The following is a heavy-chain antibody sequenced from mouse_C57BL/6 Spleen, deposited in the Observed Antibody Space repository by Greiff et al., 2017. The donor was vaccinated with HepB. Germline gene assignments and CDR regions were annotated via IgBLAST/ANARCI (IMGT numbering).Heavy chain of an antibody. V-gene: IGHV7-3*01. CDR2: IRNKANGYTT. CDR1: GFTFTDYY. CDR3: ARYTRYGYFDV. J-gene: IGHJ1*03. Sequence: EVKLQESGGGLVQPGGSLSLSCAASGFTFTDYYMSWVRQPPGKALEWLGFIRNKANGYTTEYSASVKGRFTISRDNSQSILYLQMNALRAEDSATYYCARYTRYGYFDVWGTGTTVTVSS.